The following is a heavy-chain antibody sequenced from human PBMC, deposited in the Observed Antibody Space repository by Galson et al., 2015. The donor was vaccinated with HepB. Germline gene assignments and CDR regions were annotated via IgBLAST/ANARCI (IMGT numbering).Heavy chain of an antibody. V-gene: IGHV3-7*03. J-gene: IGHJ6*02. D-gene: IGHD6-13*01. CDR3: ARDQQQLVVFYYYYGMDV. CDR2: IKQDGSEK. CDR1: GFTFSSYW. Sequence: SLRLSCAASGFTFSSYWMSWVRQAPGKGLEWVANIKQDGSEKYYVDSVKGRFTISRDNAKNSLYLQMNSLRAEDTAVYYCARDQQQLVVFYYYYGMDVWGQGTTVTVSS.